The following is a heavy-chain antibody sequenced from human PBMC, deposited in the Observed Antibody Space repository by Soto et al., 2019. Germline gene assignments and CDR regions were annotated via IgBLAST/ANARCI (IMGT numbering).Heavy chain of an antibody. CDR3: GRGPFSRSLIDY. J-gene: IGHJ4*02. D-gene: IGHD3-3*02. V-gene: IGHV3-30*03. CDR2: ITYDGFTQ. CDR1: GFTFSNDV. Sequence: GGSLRLSCAASGFTFSNDVIHWVRQAPGKGLEWVAVITYDGFTQNYADSVRGRFTVSRDNSKSTLSLQMNSLRPDDTAVYYCGRGPFSRSLIDYWGQGTLVTGSS.